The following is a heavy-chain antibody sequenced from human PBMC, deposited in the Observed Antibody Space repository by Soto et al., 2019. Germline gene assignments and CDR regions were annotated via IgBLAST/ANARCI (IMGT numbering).Heavy chain of an antibody. D-gene: IGHD3-9*01. CDR2: ISGTRGRQRNT. V-gene: IGHV3-23*01. Sequence: DVQLLESGGNLVQPGMSLRLSCAASGFIFSDYAMTWVRQAPGRWLEWVSTISGTRGRQRNTFYTASVKGRLTVTRDNSNNTMFLEMNSLRVEDTAVYYCENTMAWLGGYDMNWLDLWGQGTMVTVSS. CDR3: ENTMAWLGGYDMNWLDL. CDR1: GFIFSDYA. J-gene: IGHJ5*02.